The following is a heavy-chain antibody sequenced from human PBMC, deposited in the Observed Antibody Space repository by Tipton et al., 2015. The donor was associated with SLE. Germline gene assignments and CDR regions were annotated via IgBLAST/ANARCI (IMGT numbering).Heavy chain of an antibody. CDR1: GGSFSAYY. J-gene: IGHJ4*02. D-gene: IGHD3-16*01. CDR3: ARDWGTF. Sequence: TLSLTCAVYGGSFSAYYWSWIRQRPGKGLEWIGYIYDSGTASYNPSLKSRITMSVDTSKNLFSLKLNSVTAADTAVYYCARDWGTFWGQGILVTVSS. V-gene: IGHV4-34*09. CDR2: IYDSGTA.